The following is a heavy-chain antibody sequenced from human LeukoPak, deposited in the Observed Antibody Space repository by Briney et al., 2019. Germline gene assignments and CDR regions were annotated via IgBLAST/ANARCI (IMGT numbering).Heavy chain of an antibody. D-gene: IGHD1-14*01. J-gene: IGHJ5*02. Sequence: PGGSLRLSCAASGFTVCCYWMRWVRQAPGKGLEWVANIKQDGSEKYYVDSVKGRFTISRDNAKNSLYLQMNSLRIEDVAVYYCARHTTGGDWIDPWGQGTLVTVSS. CDR2: IKQDGSEK. V-gene: IGHV3-7*01. CDR3: ARHTTGGDWIDP. CDR1: GFTVCCYW.